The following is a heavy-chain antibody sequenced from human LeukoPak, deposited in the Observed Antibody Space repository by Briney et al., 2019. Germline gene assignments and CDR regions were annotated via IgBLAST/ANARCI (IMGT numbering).Heavy chain of an antibody. CDR3: AKEYSYGTEFDY. V-gene: IGHV3-30*02. Sequence: GGSLRLSCAASGFTFGSYGMHWVRQAPGKGLEWVAFIRYDGSNKYYADSVKGRFTISRDNSKNTLYLQMNSLRAEDTAVYYCAKEYSYGTEFDYWGQGTLVTVSS. J-gene: IGHJ4*02. CDR2: IRYDGSNK. CDR1: GFTFGSYG. D-gene: IGHD5-18*01.